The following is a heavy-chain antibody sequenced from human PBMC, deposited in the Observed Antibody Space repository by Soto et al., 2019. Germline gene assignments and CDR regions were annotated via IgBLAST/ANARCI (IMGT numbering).Heavy chain of an antibody. CDR1: GTSISSSY. D-gene: IGHD3-9*01. CDR2: IYNSGST. CDR3: AHILSGSQFNY. V-gene: IGHV4-59*08. J-gene: IGHJ4*02. Sequence: SETLSLTCTVSGTSISSSYWSWIRQPPGKGLEWIGYIYNSGSTTYNPSLKGRVTISVDTSKNQFSLKLSSVTAADTAIYYCAHILSGSQFNYWGQGTPVTVSS.